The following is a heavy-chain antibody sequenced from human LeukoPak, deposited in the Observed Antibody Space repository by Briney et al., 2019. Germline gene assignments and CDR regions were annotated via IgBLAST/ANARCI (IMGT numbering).Heavy chain of an antibody. CDR1: GFTFSSYA. D-gene: IGHD3-9*01. J-gene: IGHJ4*02. CDR3: ANGGHFDWLLWGGY. Sequence: GGSLRLSCAASGFTFSSYAMSWVRQAPGKGLEWVSAISGSGGSTYYADSVKGRFTISRDNSKNTLYLQMNSLRAEDTAVYYCANGGHFDWLLWGGYWGQGTLVTVSS. CDR2: ISGSGGST. V-gene: IGHV3-23*01.